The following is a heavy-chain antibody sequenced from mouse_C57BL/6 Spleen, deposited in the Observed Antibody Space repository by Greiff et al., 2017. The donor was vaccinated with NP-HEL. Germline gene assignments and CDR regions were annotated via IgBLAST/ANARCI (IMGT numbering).Heavy chain of an antibody. CDR2: IRNKANGYTT. J-gene: IGHJ2*01. Sequence: EVNVVESGGGLVQPGGSLSLSCAASGFTFTDYYMSWVRQPPGKALEWLGFIRNKANGYTTEYSASVKGRFTISRDNSQSILYLQMNALRAEDSATYYCARSYGYEGVDYWGQGTTLTVSS. D-gene: IGHD2-2*01. CDR3: ARSYGYEGVDY. CDR1: GFTFTDYY. V-gene: IGHV7-3*01.